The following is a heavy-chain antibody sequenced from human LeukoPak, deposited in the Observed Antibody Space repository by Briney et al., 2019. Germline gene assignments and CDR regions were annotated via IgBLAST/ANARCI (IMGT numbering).Heavy chain of an antibody. J-gene: IGHJ5*02. V-gene: IGHV1-46*01. Sequence: GASVKVSCKASGYTFSSYYIHWVRQAPGQGLEWMGIINPSGGSTRSTQKFQGRVTVTRDTSTSTVYMELSSLRSEDTAVYYCARGTVDHWFDPWGQGTLVTVSS. CDR1: GYTFSSYY. CDR2: INPSGGST. D-gene: IGHD4-11*01. CDR3: ARGTVDHWFDP.